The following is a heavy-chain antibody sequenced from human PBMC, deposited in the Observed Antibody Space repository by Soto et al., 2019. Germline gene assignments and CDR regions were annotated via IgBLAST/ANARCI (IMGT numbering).Heavy chain of an antibody. Sequence: QVQLQESGPGLVKPSETLSLTCTVSGGSISSYYWSWIRQPPGKGLEWIGYIYYSGSTNYNPSLKSRVTISVDTSKNQFSLKLSSVTAADTAVYYCARDQGYSSNWGYYYGMDVWGQGTTVTVSS. V-gene: IGHV4-59*01. D-gene: IGHD6-13*01. CDR2: IYYSGST. CDR3: ARDQGYSSNWGYYYGMDV. CDR1: GGSISSYY. J-gene: IGHJ6*02.